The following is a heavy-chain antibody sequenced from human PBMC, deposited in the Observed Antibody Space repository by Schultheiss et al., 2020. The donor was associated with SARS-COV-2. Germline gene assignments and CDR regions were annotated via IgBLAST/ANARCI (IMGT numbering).Heavy chain of an antibody. CDR1: GFSLSNARMG. V-gene: IGHV2-26*01. CDR3: ARIPTTVTTFVWFDP. CDR2: IFSNDEK. J-gene: IGHJ5*02. Sequence: SGPTLVKPTETLTLTCTVSGFSLSNARMGVSWIRQPPGKALEWLAHIFSNDEKSYSTSLKSRLTISKDTSKSQVVLTMTNMDLVDTATYYCARIPTTVTTFVWFDPWGQGTLVTVSS. D-gene: IGHD4-17*01.